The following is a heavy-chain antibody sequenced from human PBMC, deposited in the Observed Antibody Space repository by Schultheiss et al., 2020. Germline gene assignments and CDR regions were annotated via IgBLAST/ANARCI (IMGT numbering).Heavy chain of an antibody. CDR2: ISYDGSNK. CDR3: ARFRDTNAFDM. D-gene: IGHD5-24*01. CDR1: GFTFDDYA. J-gene: IGHJ3*02. V-gene: IGHV3-30*04. Sequence: GESLKISCTASGFTFDDYAMSWVRQAPGKGLEWVAVISYDGSNKYYADSVRGRFTISRDNAKSSLYLQMNSLRAEDTAIYFCARFRDTNAFDMWGQGTMVTVSS.